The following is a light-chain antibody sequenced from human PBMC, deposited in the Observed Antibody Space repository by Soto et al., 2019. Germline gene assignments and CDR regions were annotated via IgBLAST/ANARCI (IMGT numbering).Light chain of an antibody. J-gene: IGLJ1*01. V-gene: IGLV2-8*01. Sequence: QSALTQPPSASGSPGQSVTISCTGTSSDVGGYNYVSWYQQHPGKAPKLMIYEVSKRPSGVPDRLSGSKSGNTASLTVSGLQAEDEADYYCSSYAGSINPFVFGTGTKVTVL. CDR1: SSDVGGYNY. CDR2: EVS. CDR3: SSYAGSINPFV.